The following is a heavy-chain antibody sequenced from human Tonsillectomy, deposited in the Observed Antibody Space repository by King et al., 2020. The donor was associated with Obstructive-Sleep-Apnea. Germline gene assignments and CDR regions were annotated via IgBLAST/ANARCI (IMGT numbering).Heavy chain of an antibody. D-gene: IGHD3-9*01. V-gene: IGHV4-4*07. CDR3: ARDVPYDWLVPYYYYGMDV. CDR1: GGSISSYS. J-gene: IGHJ6*02. CDR2: MFTSGST. Sequence: QLQESGPGLVKPSETLSLTCTVPGGSISSYSWAWIRQPAGEGLEWIGRMFTSGSTNCNPSLKSRVTMSVDTSKNQFSLKLSSVTAADTAVYYCARDVPYDWLVPYYYYGMDVWGQGTTVTVSS.